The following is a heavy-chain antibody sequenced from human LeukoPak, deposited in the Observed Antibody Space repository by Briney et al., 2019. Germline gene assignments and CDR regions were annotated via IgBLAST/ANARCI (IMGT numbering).Heavy chain of an antibody. J-gene: IGHJ4*02. V-gene: IGHV3-48*01. CDR1: GFIFSSYS. Sequence: PGGSLRLSCAASGFIFSSYSMNWVRQAPGKGLEWVSFISSSSSTIYYADSVKGRFTISRDNSKNTLYLQMNSLRAEDTAVYYCAKGFDSSGYGPRSVYWGQGTLVTVSS. CDR2: ISSSSSTI. D-gene: IGHD3-22*01. CDR3: AKGFDSSGYGPRSVY.